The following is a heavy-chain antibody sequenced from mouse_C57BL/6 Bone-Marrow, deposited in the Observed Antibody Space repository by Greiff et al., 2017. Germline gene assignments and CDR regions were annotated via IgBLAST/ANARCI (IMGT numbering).Heavy chain of an antibody. CDR2: IFPGDGDT. J-gene: IGHJ3*01. CDR1: GYAFSSYG. V-gene: IGHV1-80*01. CDR3: ARGAY. Sequence: VKLMESGAELVKPGASVKISCKASGYAFSSYGMNWVKQRPGKGLEWIGQIFPGDGDTTYNGKFKGQATMTADKSTSTAYMQLSSLTSEDSAVYFCARGAYWGQGTLVTVSA.